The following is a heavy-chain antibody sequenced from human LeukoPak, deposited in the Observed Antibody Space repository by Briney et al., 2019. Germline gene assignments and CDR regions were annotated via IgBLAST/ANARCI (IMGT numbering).Heavy chain of an antibody. Sequence: PGGSLRLSCAASGFTFSSYAMHWVRQAPGKGLEWVAVISYDGSNKYYADSVKGRFTISRDNSENTLYLQMNSLRAEDTAVYYCARGGEYCSGGSCYLMIYYYYYGMDVWGQGTTVTVSS. CDR3: ARGGEYCSGGSCYLMIYYYYYGMDV. D-gene: IGHD2-15*01. J-gene: IGHJ6*02. V-gene: IGHV3-30-3*01. CDR2: ISYDGSNK. CDR1: GFTFSSYA.